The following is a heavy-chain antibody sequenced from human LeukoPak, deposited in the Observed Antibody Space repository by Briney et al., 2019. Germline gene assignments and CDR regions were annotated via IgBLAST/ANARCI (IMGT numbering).Heavy chain of an antibody. CDR2: ISSSSSYI. Sequence: GGSLRLSCAASGFTFSSYSMNWVRQAPGKGLEWVSSISSSSSYIYYADSVKGRFTISRDNAKNSLYLQMNSLRAEDTAVYYCARDQIQLWLRAFDYWGQGTLVTVSS. CDR3: ARDQIQLWLRAFDY. V-gene: IGHV3-21*01. D-gene: IGHD5-18*01. J-gene: IGHJ4*02. CDR1: GFTFSSYS.